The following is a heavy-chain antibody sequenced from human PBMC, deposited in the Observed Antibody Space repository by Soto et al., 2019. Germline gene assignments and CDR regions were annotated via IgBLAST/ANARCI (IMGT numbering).Heavy chain of an antibody. D-gene: IGHD2-2*01. Sequence: XGSLRLSCAASGFTFTNHAMAWVRQAPGKGLDWVSTITASGASTYYADSVKGRFTISRDNSKTILYLQMNSLRADDTALYYCAKAVMPAATGKFDYWGQAILVTVSS. CDR3: AKAVMPAATGKFDY. CDR2: ITASGAST. J-gene: IGHJ4*02. V-gene: IGHV3-23*01. CDR1: GFTFTNHA.